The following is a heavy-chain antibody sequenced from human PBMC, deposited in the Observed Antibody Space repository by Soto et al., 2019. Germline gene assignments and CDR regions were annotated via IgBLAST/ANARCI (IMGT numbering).Heavy chain of an antibody. Sequence: GGSLRLSCAASGFTFSGYAMSWVRRAPGKGLEWVSAISGSGGSTYYADSVKGRSTISRDNSKNTLYPQMNSLRAEDTAVYYCAKDLDSSGYYYSSFDYWGQGTLVTVSS. CDR2: ISGSGGST. CDR1: GFTFSGYA. V-gene: IGHV3-23*01. D-gene: IGHD3-22*01. CDR3: AKDLDSSGYYYSSFDY. J-gene: IGHJ4*02.